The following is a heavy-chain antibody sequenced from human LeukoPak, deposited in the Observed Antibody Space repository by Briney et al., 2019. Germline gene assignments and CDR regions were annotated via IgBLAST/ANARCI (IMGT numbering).Heavy chain of an antibody. CDR1: GFTFAGYA. V-gene: IGHV3-23*01. Sequence: GGSLRLSCAASGFTFAGYAMTWVRQAPGKGLEWVSTIGTDADTYYADSVKGRLIISRGNPKNTLYVQMSSLRVEDTAIYYCARSLPGKYFDLWGRGTLVIVSS. D-gene: IGHD3-10*01. CDR3: ARSLPGKYFDL. J-gene: IGHJ2*01. CDR2: IGTDADT.